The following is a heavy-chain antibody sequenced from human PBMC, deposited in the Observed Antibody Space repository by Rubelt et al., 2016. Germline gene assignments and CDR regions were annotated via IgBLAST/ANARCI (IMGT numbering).Heavy chain of an antibody. D-gene: IGHD1-26*01. Sequence: GSLRLSCVASGFTFSNYWMHWVRQAPGKGLVWVSRVSHDGTITNYADSVKGRFTISRDNAKNTVYLQMNSLRADDTAVYSCAKGVNSGSYNYFDSWGQGILVTVSS. J-gene: IGHJ4*02. CDR1: GFTFSNYW. CDR3: AKGVNSGSYNYFDS. CDR2: VSHDGTIT. V-gene: IGHV3-74*01.